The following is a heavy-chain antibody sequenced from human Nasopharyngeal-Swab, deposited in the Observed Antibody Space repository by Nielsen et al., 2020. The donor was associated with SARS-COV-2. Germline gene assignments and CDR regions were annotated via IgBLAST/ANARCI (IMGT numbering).Heavy chain of an antibody. CDR1: GFTFNDYT. CDR2: VSGTGGTT. CDR3: AKDRYCSGGACYFNGFDS. Sequence: GESLKISCAASGFTFNDYTMNWVRQAPGKGLEWVSSVSGTGGTTKYADSVKGRFIISRDNSKKKVYLEMHSLRAEDTAVYYCAKDRYCSGGACYFNGFDSWGQGTLVTVSS. J-gene: IGHJ4*02. V-gene: IGHV3-23*01. D-gene: IGHD2-15*01.